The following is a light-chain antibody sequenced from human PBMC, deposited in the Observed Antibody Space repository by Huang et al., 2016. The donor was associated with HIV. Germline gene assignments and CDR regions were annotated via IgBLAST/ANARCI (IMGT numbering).Light chain of an antibody. CDR3: QHSDGLSPLT. CDR1: QNVGTS. V-gene: IGKV1-8*01. Sequence: IRMTQSPSSLSASTGDRVTITCRASQNVGTSLAWDQQRPGRAPVLLIYDASTRQRGVPSRFSGSGSRTVFTLTIGCLQVEDAATYYCQHSDGLSPLTFGGGT. J-gene: IGKJ4*01. CDR2: DAS.